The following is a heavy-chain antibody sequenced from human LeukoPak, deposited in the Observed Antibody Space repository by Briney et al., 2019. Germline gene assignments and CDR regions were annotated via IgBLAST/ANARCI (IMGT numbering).Heavy chain of an antibody. V-gene: IGHV3-64*04. CDR2: ISSDGVIT. CDR3: ARDVDTTSHYDRLDP. J-gene: IGHJ5*02. CDR1: GFIFSNYG. Sequence: GGSLRLSCSASGFIFSNYGMVWVRQAPGKGLEYVSAISSDGVITYHADSVKGRFTISRDSSKNTVDLQMSSLRAEDTAVYYCARDVDTTSHYDRLDPWGQGTLVTVSS. D-gene: IGHD5-18*01.